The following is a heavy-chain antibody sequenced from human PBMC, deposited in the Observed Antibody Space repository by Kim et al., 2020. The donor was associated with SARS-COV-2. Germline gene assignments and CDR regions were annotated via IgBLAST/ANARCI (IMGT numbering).Heavy chain of an antibody. Sequence: GGSLRLSCAASGFTFSSYEMNWVRQAPGKGLEWVSYISSSGSTIYYADSVKGRFTISRDNAKNSLYLQMNSLRAEDTAVYYCARERSGAPTFCRLFDYWGQGTLVTVSS. J-gene: IGHJ4*02. CDR3: ARERSGAPTFCRLFDY. D-gene: IGHD3-3*01. CDR2: ISSSGSTI. CDR1: GFTFSSYE. V-gene: IGHV3-48*03.